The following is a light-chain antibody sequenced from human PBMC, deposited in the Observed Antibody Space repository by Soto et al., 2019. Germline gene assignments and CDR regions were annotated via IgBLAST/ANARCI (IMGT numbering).Light chain of an antibody. CDR3: AAWDDSLNAFYV. CDR1: SSNIGSNT. Sequence: QSVLTQPPSASGTPGQRVTISCSGSSSNIGSNTVNWYQQLPGTAPKLLIYSNNQRPSGVPDRFSGSKSGTSASLAISGLQSEDEAAYYCAAWDDSLNAFYVFGTGTKVTVL. J-gene: IGLJ1*01. V-gene: IGLV1-44*01. CDR2: SNN.